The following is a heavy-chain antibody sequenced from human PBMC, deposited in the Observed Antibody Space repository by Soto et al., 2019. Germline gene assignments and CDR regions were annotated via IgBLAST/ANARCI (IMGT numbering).Heavy chain of an antibody. D-gene: IGHD6-19*01. J-gene: IGHJ4*02. V-gene: IGHV3-30*18. Sequence: GGSLILSCAASGFTFSSYGMHWVRQAPGKGLEWVAVISYDGSNKYYADSVKGRFTISRDNSKNTLYLQMNSLRAEDTAVYYCAKLNSSGWSLDYWGQGTLVTVSS. CDR2: ISYDGSNK. CDR3: AKLNSSGWSLDY. CDR1: GFTFSSYG.